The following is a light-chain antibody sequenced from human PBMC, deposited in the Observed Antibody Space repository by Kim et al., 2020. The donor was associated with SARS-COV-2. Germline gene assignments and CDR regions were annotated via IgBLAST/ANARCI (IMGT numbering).Light chain of an antibody. J-gene: IGKJ1*01. Sequence: SVGDRDTITCRASQDISNDLAWYQQNPGKVPKLLICAASALRSGVPFRFSGSGSGTDFTLTISSLQPEDAASYYCQKYNGAPWAFGQGTKVDIK. CDR1: QDISND. CDR2: AAS. V-gene: IGKV1-27*01. CDR3: QKYNGAPWA.